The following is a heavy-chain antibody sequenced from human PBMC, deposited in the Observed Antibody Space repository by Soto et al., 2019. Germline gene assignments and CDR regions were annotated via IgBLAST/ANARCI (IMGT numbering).Heavy chain of an antibody. CDR3: AKDSTSSGTTFAFDI. CDR2: ISYDGSNI. D-gene: IGHD1-1*01. Sequence: GGSLRLSCAASGFTFSSYGMHWVRQAPGKGLEWVAVISYDGSNIYYADSVKGRFTISRDNSKNTLYLQMNSLRAEDSAVDCDAKDSTSSGTTFAFDIWGQGTMVTVSS. V-gene: IGHV3-30*18. J-gene: IGHJ3*02. CDR1: GFTFSSYG.